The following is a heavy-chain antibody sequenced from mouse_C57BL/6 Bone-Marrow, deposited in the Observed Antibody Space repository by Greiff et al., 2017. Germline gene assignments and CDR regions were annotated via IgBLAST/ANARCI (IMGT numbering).Heavy chain of an antibody. CDR2: ISSGSSTI. Sequence: EVQVVESGGGLVKPGGSLKLSCAASGFTFSDYGMHWVRQAPEKGLEWVAYISSGSSTIYYADTVKGRFTISRDNAKNTLFLQMTSLRPEDTAMYYCARDYYGSSDVGNWYFDVWGTGTTVTVSS. J-gene: IGHJ1*03. V-gene: IGHV5-17*01. CDR3: ARDYYGSSDVGNWYFDV. D-gene: IGHD1-1*01. CDR1: GFTFSDYG.